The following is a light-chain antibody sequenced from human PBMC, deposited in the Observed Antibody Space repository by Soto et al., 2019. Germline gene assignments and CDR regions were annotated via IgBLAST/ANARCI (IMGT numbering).Light chain of an antibody. CDR3: CSYAGRYTYV. J-gene: IGLJ1*01. Sequence: QSALTQPRSVSGSPGQSVTISCTGTSSDVGGYNYVSWYQQNPGNAPKLMIYDVSKRPSGVPDRFSGSRSGNTASLTISGLQAEDEADYYCCSYAGRYTYVFGTGTKVTVL. CDR2: DVS. CDR1: SSDVGGYNY. V-gene: IGLV2-11*01.